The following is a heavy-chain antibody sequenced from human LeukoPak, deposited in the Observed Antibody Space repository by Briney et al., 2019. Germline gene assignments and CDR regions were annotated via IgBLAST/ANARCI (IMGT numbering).Heavy chain of an antibody. Sequence: GGSLRLSCAASGFTFNKFAMSWVRQAPGKGLEWVSGIIENGGETYYADSVRGRFTISRDNSKNTLYLQMNSLRAEDTAVYYCAKDYEYNSNTWYFHWGRGTLVTVSS. CDR1: GFTFNKFA. J-gene: IGHJ4*02. V-gene: IGHV3-23*01. CDR2: IIENGGET. D-gene: IGHD6-13*01. CDR3: AKDYEYNSNTWYFH.